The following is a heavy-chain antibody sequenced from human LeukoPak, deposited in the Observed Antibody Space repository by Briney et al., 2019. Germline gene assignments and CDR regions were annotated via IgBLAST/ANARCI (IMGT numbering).Heavy chain of an antibody. D-gene: IGHD3-16*01. CDR1: GGSFSGYY. CDR3: ARQGATPLDV. CDR2: INHSGST. J-gene: IGHJ6*04. Sequence: SETLSLTCAVYGGSFSGYYWSWIRQPPGKGLEWIGEINHSGSTNYNPSLKSRVTISVDTSKNQFSLKLSSVTAADTAVYYCARQGATPLDVWGKGTTVTVSS. V-gene: IGHV4-34*01.